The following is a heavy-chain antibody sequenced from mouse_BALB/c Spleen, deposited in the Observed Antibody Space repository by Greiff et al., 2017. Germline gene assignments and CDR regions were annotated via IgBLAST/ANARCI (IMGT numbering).Heavy chain of an antibody. CDR2: ISYDGSN. CDR1: GYSITSGYY. CDR3: ARGGAGSSSSFAY. V-gene: IGHV3-6*02. J-gene: IGHJ3*01. Sequence: DVKLVESGPGLVKPSQSLSLTCSVTGYSITSGYYWNWIRQFPGNKLEWMGYISYDGSNNYNPSLKNRISITRDTSKNQFFLKLNSVTTEDTATYYCARGGAGSSSSFAYWGQGTLVTVSA. D-gene: IGHD1-1*01.